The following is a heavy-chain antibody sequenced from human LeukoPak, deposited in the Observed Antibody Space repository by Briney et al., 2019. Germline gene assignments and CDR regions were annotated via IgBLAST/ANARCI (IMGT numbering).Heavy chain of an antibody. J-gene: IGHJ6*03. CDR1: GYTFTAYY. D-gene: IGHD2-21*02. V-gene: IGHV1-2*02. Sequence: ASMKVSCKASGYTFTAYYMHWVRQAPGQGLEWMGWINPNSGDTNYAQKFQGRVTMTRDTSISTACMELSRLRSDDTAVYYCARVWVVTAVMDVWGKGTTVTVSS. CDR2: INPNSGDT. CDR3: ARVWVVTAVMDV.